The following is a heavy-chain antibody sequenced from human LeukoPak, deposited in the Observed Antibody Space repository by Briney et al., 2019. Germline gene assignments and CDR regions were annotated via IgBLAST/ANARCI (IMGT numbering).Heavy chain of an antibody. CDR2: THRSGDT. J-gene: IGHJ4*02. D-gene: IGHD5-24*01. V-gene: IGHV4-4*02. CDR3: ATRDQSRTYRAPADC. Sequence: SETLSLTCAVYGVSVSSDNWWTWVRQSPGKGLAWIGETHRSGDTKYNPSLNGRVTISIDNSNNRLSLNLRYVTAADTAMYYCATRDQSRTYRAPADCWGQGTLATVSS. CDR1: GVSVSSDNW.